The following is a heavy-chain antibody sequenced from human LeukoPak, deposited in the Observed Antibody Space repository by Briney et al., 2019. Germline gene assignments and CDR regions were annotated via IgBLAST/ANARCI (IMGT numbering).Heavy chain of an antibody. Sequence: KSSETLSLTCTVSGGSISSSSYFWGWIRQPPGKGLEFIGSIYVSGSTYYNPSLKSRVTISVDTSKNQLSLKLNSVTAADTAVYYWARPKHYYGSGTDGAFDVWGQGTMVTVSS. CDR3: ARPKHYYGSGTDGAFDV. CDR2: IYVSGST. J-gene: IGHJ3*01. V-gene: IGHV4-39*01. D-gene: IGHD3-10*01. CDR1: GGSISSSSYF.